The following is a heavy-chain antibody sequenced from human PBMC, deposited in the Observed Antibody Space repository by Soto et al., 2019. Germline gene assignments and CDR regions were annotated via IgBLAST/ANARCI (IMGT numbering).Heavy chain of an antibody. D-gene: IGHD6-13*01. CDR1: GLTISSASYY. J-gene: IGHJ4*02. CDR2: IYYNGST. Sequence: QVLLQESGPGLMKPSQTLSLTCTVSGLTISSASYYWSWIRQHPGKGLEWVGNIYYNGSTYYSPSLKSRVTLWVDTSKNQFSLRLASATAADTAVYYCARYRISGSWSKFDYWGQGTLVTVSS. V-gene: IGHV4-31*03. CDR3: ARYRISGSWSKFDY.